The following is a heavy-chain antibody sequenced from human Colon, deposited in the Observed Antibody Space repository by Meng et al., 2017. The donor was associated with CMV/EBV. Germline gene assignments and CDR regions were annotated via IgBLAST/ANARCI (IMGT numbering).Heavy chain of an antibody. CDR2: IRGYGGDA. CDR1: GFTFSAYT. CDR3: AKGAAFGVTAPDY. D-gene: IGHD3-3*01. Sequence: GGPLRLSCAASGFTFSAYTMTWVRQAPGKGLEWVSRIRGYGGDAAYADSVQDRFTISRDNSHNTLYLQMNSLRAEDTAIYYCAKGAAFGVTAPDYWGQGTLVTVSS. V-gene: IGHV3-23*01. J-gene: IGHJ4*02.